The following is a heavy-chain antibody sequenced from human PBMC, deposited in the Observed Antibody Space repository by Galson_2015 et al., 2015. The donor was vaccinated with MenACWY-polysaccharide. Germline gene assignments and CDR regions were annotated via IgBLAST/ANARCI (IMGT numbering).Heavy chain of an antibody. CDR1: GGTFSSYA. J-gene: IGHJ4*02. CDR2: IIPVLGIA. CDR3: ARDGVGCTNGVCYTVY. V-gene: IGHV1-69*04. D-gene: IGHD2-8*01. Sequence: SVKVSCKASGGTFSSYAISWVRQAPGQGLEWMGRIIPVLGIANYAQKFQGRVTITADKSTSTAYMELSSLRSEDTAVYYCARDGVGCTNGVCYTVYWGQRTLVTVSS.